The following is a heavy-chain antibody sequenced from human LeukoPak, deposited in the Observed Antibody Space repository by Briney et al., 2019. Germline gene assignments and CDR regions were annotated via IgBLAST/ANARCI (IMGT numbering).Heavy chain of an antibody. D-gene: IGHD6-13*01. Sequence: GGSLRLSCVGSGYIFSTYWMNWVRQAPGKGLEWVANIKQDGGEKYHVDSVKGRFTISRDNAKNSLYLQMDSLRVEDTAVYYCVKNSGWYCLDYWGQGTLVTVSS. V-gene: IGHV3-7*01. CDR3: VKNSGWYCLDY. CDR2: IKQDGGEK. J-gene: IGHJ4*02. CDR1: GYIFSTYW.